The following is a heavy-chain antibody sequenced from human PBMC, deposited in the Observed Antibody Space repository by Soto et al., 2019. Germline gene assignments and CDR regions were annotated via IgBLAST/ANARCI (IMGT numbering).Heavy chain of an antibody. Sequence: QVQLQESGPGLVKPSETLSLTCTVSGDSVSRGNYYWNWIRQPPGKGLEWIGSIYYSGSTNYNPSLESRVTVSAGRTKNQFSLKMSSVPAAEMAVYFCGAAHSHDSAYFDYWGQGTLVTVSS. CDR2: IYYSGST. CDR3: GAAHSHDSAYFDY. D-gene: IGHD3-22*01. CDR1: GDSVSRGNYY. J-gene: IGHJ4*02. V-gene: IGHV4-61*01.